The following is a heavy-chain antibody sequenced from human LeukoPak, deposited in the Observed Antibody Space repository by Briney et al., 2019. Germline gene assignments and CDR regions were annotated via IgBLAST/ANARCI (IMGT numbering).Heavy chain of an antibody. CDR3: ARVMGYYYYMDV. CDR1: GYSIRSDYY. J-gene: IGHJ6*03. CDR2: IYHSGST. D-gene: IGHD3-16*01. V-gene: IGHV4-38-2*01. Sequence: TSETLSLTCAVSGYSIRSDYYWAWIRQPPGKGLEWIGNIYHSGSTYYNPSLNSRVTIPVDTSKNQFSLRLSSVTAADTAVFYCARVMGYYYYMDVWGTGTTVTVSS.